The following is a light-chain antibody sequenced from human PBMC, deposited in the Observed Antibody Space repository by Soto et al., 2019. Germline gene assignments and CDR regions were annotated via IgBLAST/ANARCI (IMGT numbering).Light chain of an antibody. Sequence: EIVMTQSPATLSLSPGERATLSCRSIQNIDNKLVWYQQKTGQPPRLLIYDASTRATDIPARFTGSGSGTKFTLNISSLQSEDFAVYYCQQYNNWPPTWTFGQGTKVDIK. J-gene: IGKJ1*01. CDR1: QNIDNK. CDR3: QQYNNWPPTWT. CDR2: DAS. V-gene: IGKV3-15*01.